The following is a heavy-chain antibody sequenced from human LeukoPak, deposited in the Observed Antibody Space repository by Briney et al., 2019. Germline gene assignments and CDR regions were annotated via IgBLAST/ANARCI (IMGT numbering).Heavy chain of an antibody. D-gene: IGHD6-13*01. CDR3: ARGRPAAGTYYYYYYYMDV. CDR1: GGSISSYY. J-gene: IGHJ6*03. V-gene: IGHV4-59*01. CDR2: IYYSGST. Sequence: SETLSLTCTVSGGSISSYYWSWIRQPPGKGLEWIGYIYYSGSTNYNPSLKSRVTISVDTSKNQFSLKLSSATAADTAVYYCARGRPAAGTYYYYYYYMDVWGKGTTVTISS.